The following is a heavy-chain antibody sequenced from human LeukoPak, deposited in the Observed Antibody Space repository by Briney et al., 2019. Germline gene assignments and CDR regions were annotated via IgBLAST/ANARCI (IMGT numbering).Heavy chain of an antibody. V-gene: IGHV3-30*18. CDR2: ISYDGSNK. D-gene: IGHD3-16*01. Sequence: GGSLRLSCAASGFTSSSYGMHWVRQAPGKGLEWVAVISYDGSNKYYADSVKGRFTISRDNSKNTLYLQMNSLRAEDTAVYYCAKPHYDYIWGSHCDYWGQGTLVTVSS. CDR1: GFTSSSYG. J-gene: IGHJ4*02. CDR3: AKPHYDYIWGSHCDY.